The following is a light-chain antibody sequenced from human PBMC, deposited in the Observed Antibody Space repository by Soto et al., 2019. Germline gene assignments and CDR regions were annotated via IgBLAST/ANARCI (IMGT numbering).Light chain of an antibody. Sequence: SPSSLSTSVVVRVTITCRASQGIRNDLGWYQQKPGKAPKRLIYAASSLQSGVPSRFSGRGSGTDFTLTISSLQPEDFTTYYCLQDYDYPRTSGQGTKVDI. CDR1: QGIRND. J-gene: IGKJ1*01. CDR2: AAS. CDR3: LQDYDYPRT. V-gene: IGKV1-6*01.